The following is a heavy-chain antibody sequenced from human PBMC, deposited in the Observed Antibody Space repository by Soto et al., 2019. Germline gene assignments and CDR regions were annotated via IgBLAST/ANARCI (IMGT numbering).Heavy chain of an antibody. J-gene: IGHJ6*02. V-gene: IGHV3-48*02. CDR3: ARVIYGGWSTIKDYYYYAMDV. CDR1: GFSFSTYD. CDR2: ISGGSSRI. D-gene: IGHD5-12*01. Sequence: LRPSCAASGFSFSTYDMNWVRQAPGKGLEWVSYISGGSSRIFYADSVKGRFTISRDNAKNSLYLQMNSLRDEDTGVYYCARVIYGGWSTIKDYYYYAMDVWGQGTTVTVSS.